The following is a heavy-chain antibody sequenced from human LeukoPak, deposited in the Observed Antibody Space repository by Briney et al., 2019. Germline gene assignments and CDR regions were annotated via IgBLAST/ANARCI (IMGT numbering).Heavy chain of an antibody. J-gene: IGHJ4*02. D-gene: IGHD3-10*01. CDR3: AKAAGFMVRGVISDY. Sequence: GGSLRLSCAASGFTFSVYNMNWVRQAPGMGLEWVSAISGSSSSTYYADSVKGRFTISRDNSKNTLYLQMNSLRAEDTAVYYCAKAAGFMVRGVISDYWGQGTLVTVSS. CDR2: ISGSSSST. CDR1: GFTFSVYN. V-gene: IGHV3-23*01.